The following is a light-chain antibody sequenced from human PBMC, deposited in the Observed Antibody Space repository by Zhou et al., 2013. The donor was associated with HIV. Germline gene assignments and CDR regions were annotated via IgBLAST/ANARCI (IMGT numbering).Light chain of an antibody. Sequence: DIQVTQSPSTLSASVGGKVTISCRTSHNVHTWLAWYQQKVGGPPKLLISQASSLETGVPPRFSGSGSGTEFTLTISSLEPDDFATYYCQQYNIFSWTFGQGTKVEIK. J-gene: IGKJ1*01. CDR1: HNVHTW. V-gene: IGKV1-5*03. CDR3: QQYNIFSWT. CDR2: QAS.